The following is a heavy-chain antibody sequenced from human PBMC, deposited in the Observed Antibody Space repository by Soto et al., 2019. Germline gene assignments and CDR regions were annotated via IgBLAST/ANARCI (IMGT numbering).Heavy chain of an antibody. J-gene: IGHJ4*02. D-gene: IGHD3-10*01. CDR3: ARDSGRGEPPFDY. V-gene: IGHV3-33*01. CDR1: GFTFKNFG. CDR2: IWNDGTNK. Sequence: QVRLVESGGGVVQPGRSLRLSCAASGFTFKNFGMHWVRQAPGKGLEWVAVIWNDGTNKYYADSVQGRFTISRDNSKNTLYLQLNSLRAEDTAVYQCARDSGRGEPPFDYWGQGTLVTVSS.